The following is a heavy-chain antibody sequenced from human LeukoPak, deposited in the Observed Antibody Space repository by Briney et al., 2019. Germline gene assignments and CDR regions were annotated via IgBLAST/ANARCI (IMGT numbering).Heavy chain of an antibody. CDR2: IHYSGNT. CDR3: ARPGWVGTTGAFHI. D-gene: IGHD1-26*01. Sequence: SETLSLTCTVSGDSISSYYWSWIRQPPGTGLEWIGYIHYSGNTNYNPSLKSRVSISVDTSNNQFSLKLSSVTAADTAVYYCARPGWVGTTGAFHIWGQGTLVTVSS. CDR1: GDSISSYY. V-gene: IGHV4-59*01. J-gene: IGHJ3*02.